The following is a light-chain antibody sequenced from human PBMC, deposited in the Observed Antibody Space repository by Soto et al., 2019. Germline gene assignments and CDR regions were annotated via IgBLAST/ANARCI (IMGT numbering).Light chain of an antibody. CDR1: QTVNSDY. Sequence: ETVLTQSPGTVALSPGERATRSCTTSQTVNSDYLAWYQQKPGQAPRLLIYGVFNRPTGIPDRFSGSGSGTYFTLTISGLEPEDSAVYYCQHYDGSPRTFGQGPNLDI. CDR2: GVF. CDR3: QHYDGSPRT. J-gene: IGKJ2*01. V-gene: IGKV3-20*01.